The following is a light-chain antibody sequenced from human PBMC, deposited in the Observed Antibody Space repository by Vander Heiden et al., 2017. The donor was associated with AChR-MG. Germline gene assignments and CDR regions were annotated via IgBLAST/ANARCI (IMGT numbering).Light chain of an antibody. V-gene: IGLV3-21*02. CDR1: RNGHMR. Sequence: SYVLTQTSSVTVAPGQPAGTTSGGKRNGHMRDHRYRQRPGQPPLFVLFDRKDRPSWIPERFSGSNTGNTATLTISRVEPGDEADYVCQVLDSDGDQPVFGGGTQLTVL. CDR2: DRK. J-gene: IGLJ3*02. CDR3: QVLDSDGDQPV.